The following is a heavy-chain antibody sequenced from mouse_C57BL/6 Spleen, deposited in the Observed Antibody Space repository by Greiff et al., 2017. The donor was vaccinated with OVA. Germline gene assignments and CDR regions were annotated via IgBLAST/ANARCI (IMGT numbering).Heavy chain of an antibody. D-gene: IGHD1-1*01. CDR2: ISSGSSTI. J-gene: IGHJ4*01. V-gene: IGHV5-17*01. CDR3: ARPFTTVVPYAMDY. CDR1: GFTFSDYG. Sequence: DVELVESGGGLVKPGGSLKLSCAASGFTFSDYGMHWVRQAPEKGLEWVAYISSGSSTIYYADTVKGRFTISRDNAKNTLFLQMTSLRSEDTAMYYCARPFTTVVPYAMDYWGQGTSVTVSS.